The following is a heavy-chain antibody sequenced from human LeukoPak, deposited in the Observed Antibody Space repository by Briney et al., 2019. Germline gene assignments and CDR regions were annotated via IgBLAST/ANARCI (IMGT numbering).Heavy chain of an antibody. D-gene: IGHD3-3*01. CDR3: ARAGYDFWSGYFAYPWRGAFDI. J-gene: IGHJ3*02. CDR2: TYHSGST. Sequence: SETLSLTCAVSGYSISSGYYWGWIRQPPGKGLEWIGSTYHSGSTNYNPSLKSRVTISVDTSKNQFSLKLSSVTAADTAVYYCARAGYDFWSGYFAYPWRGAFDIWGQGTMVTVSS. V-gene: IGHV4-38-2*01. CDR1: GYSISSGYY.